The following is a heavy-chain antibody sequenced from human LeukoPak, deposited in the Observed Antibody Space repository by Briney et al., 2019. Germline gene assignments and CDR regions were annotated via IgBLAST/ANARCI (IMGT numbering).Heavy chain of an antibody. D-gene: IGHD4-17*01. CDR1: GGSISNYY. CDR3: ARALGGDYVPLYYFDY. CDR2: IYYSGST. V-gene: IGHV4-59*01. J-gene: IGHJ4*02. Sequence: SETLSLTCIVSGGSISNYYWSWVRQPPGKGLEWIGYIYYSGSTNYNPSLKSRVTISVDTSKNQFSLKLSSVTAADTAVYYCARALGGDYVPLYYFDYWGQGTLVTVSS.